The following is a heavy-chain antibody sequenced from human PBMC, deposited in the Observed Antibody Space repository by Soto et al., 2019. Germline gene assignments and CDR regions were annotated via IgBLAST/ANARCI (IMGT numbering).Heavy chain of an antibody. V-gene: IGHV4-31*01. CDR1: GASISSGGYY. Sequence: QVQLQESGPGLVKPSQTLSLTCTVSGASISSGGYYWGWIRQHPGKGLEWIGYIYYSGSTYYNPSLNSQVAISVDTSKNQFSLKLSSVTAADTAVYYCAREPSPWGQGTLVTVSS. J-gene: IGHJ5*02. CDR3: AREPSP. CDR2: IYYSGST.